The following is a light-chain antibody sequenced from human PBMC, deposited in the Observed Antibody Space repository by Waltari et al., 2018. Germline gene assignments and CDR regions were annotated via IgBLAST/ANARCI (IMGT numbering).Light chain of an antibody. CDR1: QGVNSY. Sequence: IQLTQSPSSLSASVGDRVTITCRASQGVNSYFAWYQQKPGKAPKLLIYAASELQSGVPGRFSGSGYGTEFTLTIRSLQPEDFATYYCQQVNSDLFTFGGGTRVEIK. V-gene: IGKV1-9*01. CDR3: QQVNSDLFT. CDR2: AAS. J-gene: IGKJ4*01.